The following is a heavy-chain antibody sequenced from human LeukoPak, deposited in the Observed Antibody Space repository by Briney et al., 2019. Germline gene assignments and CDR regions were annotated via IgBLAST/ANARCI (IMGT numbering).Heavy chain of an antibody. D-gene: IGHD3-22*01. CDR2: IYPGDSDT. J-gene: IGHJ4*02. V-gene: IGHV5-51*01. CDR3: ARHKTDSSGYYHLAGFDY. Sequence: GESLKISRKGSGYSFTSYWIGWVRQMPGKGLEWMGIIYPGDSDTRYSPSFQGQVTISADKSISTAYLQWSSLKASDTAMYYCARHKTDSSGYYHLAGFDYWGQGTLVTVSS. CDR1: GYSFTSYW.